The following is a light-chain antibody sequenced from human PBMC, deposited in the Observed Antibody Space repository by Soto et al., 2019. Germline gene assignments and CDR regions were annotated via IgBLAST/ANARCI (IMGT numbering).Light chain of an antibody. V-gene: IGKV3-20*01. CDR1: QSVTSNY. J-gene: IGKJ1*01. CDR3: QQYGSSPVT. CDR2: GAS. Sequence: EVVMTQSPATLSVSPGERATLSCRASQSVTSNYLAWYQQKPGQAPRLLIYGASNRATGIPDRFSGSGSGIDFTLTISRLEPEDFAVYFCQQYGSSPVTFGQGTKVDI.